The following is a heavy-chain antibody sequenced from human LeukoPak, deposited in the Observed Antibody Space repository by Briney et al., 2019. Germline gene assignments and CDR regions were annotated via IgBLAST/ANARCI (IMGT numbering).Heavy chain of an antibody. J-gene: IGHJ4*02. CDR1: GGTFSSYA. Sequence: GASVKVSCKASGGTFSSYAISWVRQAPGQGLEWMGGISPIFGTANYAQKFQGRVTITADESTSTAYMELSSLRSEDTAVYYCARDLRVYCSGGSCYNPLFDYWGQGTLVTVSS. D-gene: IGHD2-15*01. CDR3: ARDLRVYCSGGSCYNPLFDY. CDR2: ISPIFGTA. V-gene: IGHV1-69*13.